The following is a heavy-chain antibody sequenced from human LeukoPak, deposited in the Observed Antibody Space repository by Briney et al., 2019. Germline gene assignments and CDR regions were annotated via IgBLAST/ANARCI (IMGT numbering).Heavy chain of an antibody. CDR3: ARVVHSSSWQTFDY. J-gene: IGHJ4*02. CDR2: IASDGNDQ. D-gene: IGHD6-13*01. Sequence: GGSLRLSCAASGFTFNRYAIHWVRQAPGKGLEWVTVIASDGNDQHYADSVKGRFTISRDNSKNTVFLQMNSLRIEDTAVYYCARVVHSSSWQTFDYWGQGTLVTVSS. CDR1: GFTFNRYA. V-gene: IGHV3-30-3*01.